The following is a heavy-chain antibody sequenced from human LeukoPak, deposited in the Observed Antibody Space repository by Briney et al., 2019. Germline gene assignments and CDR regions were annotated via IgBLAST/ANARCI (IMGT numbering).Heavy chain of an antibody. CDR3: ARVATLAAAGEGDWFDP. Sequence: SETLSLTCTVSGGSISSSSYYWGWIRQPPGKGLEWIGSIYYSGSTYYNPSLKSRVTISIDKSNSQFSLKLKSVTAADTAVYYCARVATLAAAGEGDWFDPWGQGTLVTVSS. V-gene: IGHV4-39*07. CDR2: IYYSGST. J-gene: IGHJ5*02. D-gene: IGHD6-13*01. CDR1: GGSISSSSYY.